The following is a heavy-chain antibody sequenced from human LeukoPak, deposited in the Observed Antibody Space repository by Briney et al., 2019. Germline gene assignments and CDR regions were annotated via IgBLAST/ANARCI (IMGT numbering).Heavy chain of an antibody. CDR1: GLTFSGYW. CDR3: ARTYGSGSFDY. D-gene: IGHD3-10*01. V-gene: IGHV3-7*05. Sequence: GGSLRLSCAASGLTFSGYWMSWVRQAPGRGLEWVANINEDGSEKYYVDSVKGRFTISRDNAENTLDLQMNSLRAEDTAVYYCARTYGSGSFDYWGQGTLVTISS. CDR2: INEDGSEK. J-gene: IGHJ4*02.